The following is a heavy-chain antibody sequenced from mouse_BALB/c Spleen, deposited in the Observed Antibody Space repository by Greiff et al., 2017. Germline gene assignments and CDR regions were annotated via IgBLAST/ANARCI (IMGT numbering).Heavy chain of an antibody. CDR2: IDPANGNT. D-gene: IGHD1-2*01. J-gene: IGHJ2*01. V-gene: IGHV14-3*02. Sequence: EVQLQQSGAELVKPGASVKLSCTASGFNIKDTYMHWVKQRPEQGLEWIGRIDPANGNTKYDPKFQGKATIAADTSSNTAYLQLSSLTSEDTAVYYCDRWERLRPYFGDWGEGTTLTVSS. CDR1: GFNIKDTY. CDR3: DRWERLRPYFGD.